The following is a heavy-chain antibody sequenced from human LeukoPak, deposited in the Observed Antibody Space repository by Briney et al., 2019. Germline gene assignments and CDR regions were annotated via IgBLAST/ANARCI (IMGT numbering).Heavy chain of an antibody. CDR2: IYSGGST. J-gene: IGHJ4*02. D-gene: IGHD3-3*01. Sequence: PGGSLRLSCAASGFTVSSNYMSWVRQAPGKGLEWVSVIYSGGSTYYADSVRGRFTISRDNSKNTLYLQMNSLRAEDTAVYYCAKVDLGSTYYDFWSGIDYWGQGTLVTVSS. CDR1: GFTVSSNY. CDR3: AKVDLGSTYYDFWSGIDY. V-gene: IGHV3-53*01.